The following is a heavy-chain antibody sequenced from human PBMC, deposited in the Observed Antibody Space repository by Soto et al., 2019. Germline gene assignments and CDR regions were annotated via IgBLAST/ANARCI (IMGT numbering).Heavy chain of an antibody. CDR3: AKAFMTSVERGLMVKDIGSTRGY. D-gene: IGHD2-8*01. V-gene: IGHV3-23*01. CDR1: GFTFSTYG. J-gene: IGHJ4*02. Sequence: EVQLLESGGGLVQPGGSLRLSCAASGFTFSTYGMSWVRQAPGKGLEWVSGISGNGGTTYYADSVKGRFTISRDNSKNTLYLQMNSLRGEDTAVYYCAKAFMTSVERGLMVKDIGSTRGYWGQGTLVIVSS. CDR2: ISGNGGTT.